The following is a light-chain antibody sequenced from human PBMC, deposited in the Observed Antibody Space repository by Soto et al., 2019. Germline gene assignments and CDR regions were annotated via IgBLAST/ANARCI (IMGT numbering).Light chain of an antibody. CDR2: DVN. CDR1: SSDVGRYNY. Sequence: QSVLTQPASVSGSPGQSITISCTGTSSDVGRYNYVSWYQQHPDKAPKLMIYDVNNRPSGVSNRFSGSKSGNTASLTISGLQAEDEADYYCSSYTSSSTRVVFGGGTKLTVL. V-gene: IGLV2-14*01. J-gene: IGLJ2*01. CDR3: SSYTSSSTRVV.